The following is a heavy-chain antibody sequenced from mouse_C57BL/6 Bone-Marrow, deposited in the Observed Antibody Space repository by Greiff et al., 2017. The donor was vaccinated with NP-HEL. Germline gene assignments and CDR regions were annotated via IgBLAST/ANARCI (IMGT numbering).Heavy chain of an antibody. CDR1: GYTFTSYW. V-gene: IGHV1-5*01. J-gene: IGHJ3*01. CDR3: TRWAIYDGYDEGAWFAY. D-gene: IGHD2-3*01. CDR2: IYPGNSDT. Sequence: VQLQQSGTVLARPGASVKMSCKTSGYTFTSYWMHWVKQRPGQGLEWIGAIYPGNSDTSYNQKFKGKAKLTAVTSASTAYMELSSLTNEDSAVYYCTRWAIYDGYDEGAWFAYWGQGTLVTVSA.